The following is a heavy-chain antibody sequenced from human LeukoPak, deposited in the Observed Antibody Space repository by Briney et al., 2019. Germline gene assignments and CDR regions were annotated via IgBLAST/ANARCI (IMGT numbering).Heavy chain of an antibody. CDR2: ISYDGSNQ. J-gene: IGHJ4*02. CDR1: GFTFSSYG. Sequence: PGGSLRLSCAASGFTFSSYGMHWVRQAPGKGLEWVAIISYDGSNQYYADSVKGRFIISRDNSKNTLYLQMSSLRAEDTSVYYCAKGNGHYYFDYWGQGTLVTVSS. V-gene: IGHV3-30*18. CDR3: AKGNGHYYFDY. D-gene: IGHD1-1*01.